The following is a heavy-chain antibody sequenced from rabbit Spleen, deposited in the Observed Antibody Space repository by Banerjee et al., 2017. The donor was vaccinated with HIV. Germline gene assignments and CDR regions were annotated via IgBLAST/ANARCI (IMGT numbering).Heavy chain of an antibody. CDR3: ARDLVVAIGWNFNL. J-gene: IGHJ4*01. Sequence: QEQLVESGGGLVQPEGSLTLTCTASGFSFSSYYDMCWVRQAPGKGLEWIGYIYTGDGITGYASWVNGRFTISKTSSTTMTLQMTSLTGADTATYFCARDLVVAIGWNFNLWGPGTLVTVS. CDR2: IYTGDGIT. V-gene: IGHV1S45*01. CDR1: GFSFSSYYD. D-gene: IGHD3-3*01.